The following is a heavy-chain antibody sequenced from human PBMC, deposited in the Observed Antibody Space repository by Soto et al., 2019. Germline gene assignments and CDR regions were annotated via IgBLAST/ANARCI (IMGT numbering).Heavy chain of an antibody. CDR2: IYYSGST. V-gene: IGHV4-31*03. D-gene: IGHD5-18*01. Sequence: QVQLQESGPGLVKPSQTLSLTCTVSGGSISSGGYYWSCIRQHPGKGLEGIGYIYYSGSTYYNPFLKSRDTISVDTSKNRFSLKLSSVTAADTAVYYCARDQVDTAIVKGGGYFDYCGQGTLVTVSS. CDR3: ARDQVDTAIVKGGGYFDY. CDR1: GGSISSGGYY. J-gene: IGHJ4*02.